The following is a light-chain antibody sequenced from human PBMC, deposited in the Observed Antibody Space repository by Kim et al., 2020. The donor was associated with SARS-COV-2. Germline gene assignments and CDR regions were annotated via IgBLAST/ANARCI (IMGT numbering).Light chain of an antibody. CDR3: QQYNTYPLT. CDR2: ASS. V-gene: IGKV1-16*02. J-gene: IGKJ4*01. CDR1: QCISTD. Sequence: ASVGDRFAISCRASQCISTDLAWFQQRPGKAPQSLIYASSSLQSGVPSKFSGSGSGTDFILTISSLQPEDFATYYCQQYNTYPLTFGGGTKVDIK.